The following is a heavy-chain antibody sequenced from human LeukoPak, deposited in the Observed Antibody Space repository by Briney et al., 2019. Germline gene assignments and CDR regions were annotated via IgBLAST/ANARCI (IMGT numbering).Heavy chain of an antibody. D-gene: IGHD6-19*01. Sequence: SETLSPTCTVSGGSISSSSYYWGWIRQPPGKGLEWIGSIYYSGSTYYNPSLKSRVTISVDTSKNQFSLKLSSVTAADTAVYYCARGGSGWFPTDYWGQGTLVTVSS. CDR3: ARGGSGWFPTDY. J-gene: IGHJ4*02. CDR1: GGSISSSSYY. CDR2: IYYSGST. V-gene: IGHV4-39*07.